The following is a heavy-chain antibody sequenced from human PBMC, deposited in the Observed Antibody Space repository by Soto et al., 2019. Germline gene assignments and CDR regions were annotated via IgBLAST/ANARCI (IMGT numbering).Heavy chain of an antibody. J-gene: IGHJ6*02. V-gene: IGHV1-69*06. D-gene: IGHD2-2*01. CDR1: GGTFSSYA. Sequence: GASVKVSCKASGGTFSSYAISWVRQAPGQGLEWMGGIIPIFGTANYAQKFQGRVTITADKSTSTAYMEPSSLRSEDTAVYYCAYASIVVVPAALNPTYYYYYGMDVWGQGTTVTVSS. CDR3: AYASIVVVPAALNPTYYYYYGMDV. CDR2: IIPIFGTA.